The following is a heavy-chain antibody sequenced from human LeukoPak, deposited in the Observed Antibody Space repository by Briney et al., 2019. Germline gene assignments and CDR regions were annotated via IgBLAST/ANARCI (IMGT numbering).Heavy chain of an antibody. D-gene: IGHD2-21*01. J-gene: IGHJ4*02. CDR2: ISHDGSNK. CDR3: AKDRLRWAQLQYYFDY. CDR1: GFTFSSYG. Sequence: GGSLRLSCAASGFTFSSYGMHWVRQAPGKGLEWVAVISHDGSNKYYADSVKGRFTISRDNSKNTLYLQMNSPRAEDTAVYYCAKDRLRWAQLQYYFDYWGQGTLVTVSS. V-gene: IGHV3-30*18.